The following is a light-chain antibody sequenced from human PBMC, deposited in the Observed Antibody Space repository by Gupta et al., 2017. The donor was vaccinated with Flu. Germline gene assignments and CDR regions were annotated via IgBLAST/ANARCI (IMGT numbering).Light chain of an antibody. V-gene: IGKV1-39*01. CDR3: QQSDSTPRT. Sequence: PSSLSASVGDRVTITCRASQNISSYLNWYQQKPGKAPKLLIFAASSLQSGVPSRFSGSGSGTEITLTISSLQLEDFATYYCQQSDSTPRTFGQGTKLEI. J-gene: IGKJ2*01. CDR2: AAS. CDR1: QNISSY.